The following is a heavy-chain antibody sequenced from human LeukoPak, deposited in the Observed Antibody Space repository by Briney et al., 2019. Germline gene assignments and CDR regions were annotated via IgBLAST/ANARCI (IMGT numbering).Heavy chain of an antibody. CDR3: ARVSITMVRGVQEFDP. CDR2: ISSSSSYI. CDR1: GFTFSSYS. V-gene: IGHV3-21*01. D-gene: IGHD3-10*01. J-gene: IGHJ5*02. Sequence: GGSLRLSCAASGFTFSSYSMNWVRQAPGKGLEWVSSISSSSSYIYYADSVKGRFTISRDNAKNSLYLQMNSLRAEDTAVYYCARVSITMVRGVQEFDPWGQGTLVTVSS.